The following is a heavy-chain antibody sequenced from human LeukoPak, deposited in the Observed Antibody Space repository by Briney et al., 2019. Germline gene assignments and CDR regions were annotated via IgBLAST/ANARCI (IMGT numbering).Heavy chain of an antibody. CDR3: ATQWGSPVTAYYFDY. J-gene: IGHJ4*02. D-gene: IGHD3-16*01. V-gene: IGHV4-4*02. CDR1: GGSISSSNW. Sequence: SETLSLTCAVSGGSISSSNWWSWVRQPPGKGLEWIGEIYHSGSTNYNPSLKSRVTISVDKSKNQFSLKLSSVTAADTAVYYCATQWGSPVTAYYFDYWGQGTLVTVSS. CDR2: IYHSGST.